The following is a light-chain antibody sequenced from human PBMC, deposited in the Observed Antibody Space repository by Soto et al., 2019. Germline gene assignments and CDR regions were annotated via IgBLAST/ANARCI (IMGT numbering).Light chain of an antibody. V-gene: IGKV3-20*01. CDR1: QSVISN. CDR3: QQYGSSPLT. J-gene: IGKJ4*01. Sequence: ESVLTQSPGTLSLSPGERVTLYFSASQSVISNLAFFQQKPGQAPRLLIFGASTSATGNPDMFTGSGSGTDFTLTISRLEPEDCAVYYCQQYGSSPLTFGGGTKVDIK. CDR2: GAS.